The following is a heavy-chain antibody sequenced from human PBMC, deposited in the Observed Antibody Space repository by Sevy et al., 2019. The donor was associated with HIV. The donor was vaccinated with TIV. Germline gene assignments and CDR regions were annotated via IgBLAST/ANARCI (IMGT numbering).Heavy chain of an antibody. CDR1: GDSVSELA. V-gene: IGHV1-24*01. CDR3: ATQNRYVYGSRGYYVLDY. D-gene: IGHD3-22*01. Sequence: ASVKVSCKVSGDSVSELAMHWVRQTPGKGLEGMGGFDPGDGKTLYAQQFQGRVTMTEDTSSNNAYMEVSSLRSEDTAIYYCATQNRYVYGSRGYYVLDYWGQGTLVTVSS. J-gene: IGHJ4*02. CDR2: FDPGDGKT.